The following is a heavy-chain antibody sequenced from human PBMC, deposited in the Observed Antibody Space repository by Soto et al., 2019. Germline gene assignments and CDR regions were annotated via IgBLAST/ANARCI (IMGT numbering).Heavy chain of an antibody. V-gene: IGHV1-2*04. CDR3: ARRRDGYNYYFDY. CDR2: INPNSGGT. CDR1: GYTFTGYY. J-gene: IGHJ4*02. Sequence: GASVKVSCKASGYTFTGYYMHWVRQAPGQGLEWMGWINPNSGGTNYAQKFQGWVTMTRDTSISTAYMELSRLRSDDTAVYCCARRRDGYNYYFDYWGQGTLVTVSS. D-gene: IGHD5-12*01.